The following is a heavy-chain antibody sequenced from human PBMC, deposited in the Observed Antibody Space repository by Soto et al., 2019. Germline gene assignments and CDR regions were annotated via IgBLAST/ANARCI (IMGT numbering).Heavy chain of an antibody. CDR3: ARGGPIPLWSPNDY. V-gene: IGHV3-30-3*01. CDR2: ISYDGSNK. D-gene: IGHD5-18*01. Sequence: QVQLVESGGGVVQPGRSLRLSCAASGFTFSSYAMHWVRQAPGKGLEWVAVISYDGSNKYYADSVKGRFTISRDNSKNTLYLQMNSLRAEDTAVYYCARGGPIPLWSPNDYWGQGTLVTVSS. CDR1: GFTFSSYA. J-gene: IGHJ4*02.